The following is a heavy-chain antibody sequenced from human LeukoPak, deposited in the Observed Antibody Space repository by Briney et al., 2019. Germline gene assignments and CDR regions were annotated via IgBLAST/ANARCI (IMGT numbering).Heavy chain of an antibody. V-gene: IGHV3-30*02. Sequence: GGSLRLSCAASGFTFSSYGMHWVRQAPGKGLEWVAFIRCDGSNKYYADSVKGRFTISRDNSKNTLYLQMNSLRAEDTAVYYCAKVSCSSTSCYNPLRYWGQGTLVTVSS. CDR1: GFTFSSYG. CDR2: IRCDGSNK. D-gene: IGHD2-2*02. J-gene: IGHJ4*02. CDR3: AKVSCSSTSCYNPLRY.